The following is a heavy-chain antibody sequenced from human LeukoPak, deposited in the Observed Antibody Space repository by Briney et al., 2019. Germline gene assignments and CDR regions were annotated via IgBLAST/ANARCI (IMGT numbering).Heavy chain of an antibody. CDR2: ISNNGGST. CDR3: VKHSPRIAVAVHATRLDAFDI. J-gene: IGHJ3*02. CDR1: GFTFSSYA. V-gene: IGHV3-64D*06. D-gene: IGHD6-19*01. Sequence: GGSLRLSCSASGFTFSSYAMHWVRQAPGKGLEYVSAISNNGGSTYYADSVKGRFTISRDNSKNTLYLQMSSLRAEDTAVYYCVKHSPRIAVAVHATRLDAFDIWGQGKMVTVSS.